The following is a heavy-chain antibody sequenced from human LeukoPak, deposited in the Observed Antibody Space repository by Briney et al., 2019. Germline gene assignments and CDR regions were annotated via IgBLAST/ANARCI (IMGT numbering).Heavy chain of an antibody. V-gene: IGHV3-23*01. CDR3: AKDGTTYYDFWSGYNADADAFDI. D-gene: IGHD3-3*01. CDR2: ISGSGGST. J-gene: IGHJ3*02. CDR1: GFTFSSYA. Sequence: GGSLRLSCAASGFTFSSYAMSWVRQAPGKGLEWVSAISGSGGSTYYADSVKGRFTISRDNSKNTLYLQMNSLRAEDTAVYYCAKDGTTYYDFWSGYNADADAFDIWGQGTMVTVSS.